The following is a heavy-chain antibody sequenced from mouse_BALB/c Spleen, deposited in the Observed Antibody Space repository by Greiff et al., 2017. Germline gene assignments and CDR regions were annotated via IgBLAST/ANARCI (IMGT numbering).Heavy chain of an antibody. CDR2: IYPYNGGT. V-gene: IGHV1S29*02. CDR3: ARQGDGYYSGAMDY. D-gene: IGHD2-3*01. Sequence: VQLQQSGPELVKPGASVKISCKASGYTFTDYNMHWVKQSHGKSLEWIGYIYPYNGGTGYNQKFKSKATLTVDNSSSTAYMELRSLTSEDSAVYYCARQGDGYYSGAMDYWGQGTSVTVSS. J-gene: IGHJ4*01. CDR1: GYTFTDYN.